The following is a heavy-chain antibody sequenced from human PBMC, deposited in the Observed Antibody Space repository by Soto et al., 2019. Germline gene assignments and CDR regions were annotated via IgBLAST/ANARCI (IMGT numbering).Heavy chain of an antibody. D-gene: IGHD6-6*01. CDR2: INHSGST. J-gene: IGHJ5*02. CDR1: GGSFSGYY. Sequence: SETLSLTCAVYGGSFSGYYWSWIRQPPGKGLEWIGEINHSGSTNYNPSLKSRVTISVDTSKNQFSLKLSSVTAADTAVYYCAREGIAARMRGTWFDPWGQGTLVTVSS. V-gene: IGHV4-34*01. CDR3: AREGIAARMRGTWFDP.